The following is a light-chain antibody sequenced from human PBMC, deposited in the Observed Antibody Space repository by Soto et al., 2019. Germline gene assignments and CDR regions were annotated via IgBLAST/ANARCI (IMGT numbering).Light chain of an antibody. CDR1: QSITNY. Sequence: DIQMTQSPSSLSASVGDRVTIICRASQSITNYLTWYQQKPGKAPKLLIYAASTLQSGIPSRFSGSGSGTDFTLTISSLQPDDFATYYCQQSYRTPRTLGQGTKLEIK. CDR2: AAS. J-gene: IGKJ2*01. CDR3: QQSYRTPRT. V-gene: IGKV1-39*01.